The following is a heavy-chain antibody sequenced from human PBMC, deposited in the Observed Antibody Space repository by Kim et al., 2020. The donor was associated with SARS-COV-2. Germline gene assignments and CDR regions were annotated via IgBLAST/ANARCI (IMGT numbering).Heavy chain of an antibody. Sequence: SETLSLTCTVSGGSISSSSYYWGWIRQPPGKGLEWIGSIYYSGSTYYNPSLKSRVTISVDTSKNQFSLKLSSVTAADTAVYYCARQGMKDIVVVVAATRSGNWLDPWGQGTLVTVSS. J-gene: IGHJ5*02. CDR2: IYYSGST. CDR3: ARQGMKDIVVVVAATRSGNWLDP. CDR1: GGSISSSSYY. D-gene: IGHD2-15*01. V-gene: IGHV4-39*01.